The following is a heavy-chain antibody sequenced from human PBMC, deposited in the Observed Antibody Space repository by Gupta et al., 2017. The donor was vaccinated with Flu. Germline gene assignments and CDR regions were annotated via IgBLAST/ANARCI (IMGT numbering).Heavy chain of an antibody. Sequence: GMHWVRQAPGKGLEWVAVIWNDGSKKYYLDAVKGRFTISRDSSKNTLYVQMNSLRVDDTAMYYCARSNYGDYSGHDAFDIWGQGTMVIVSS. CDR2: IWNDGSKK. CDR3: ARSNYGDYSGHDAFDI. CDR1: G. J-gene: IGHJ3*02. D-gene: IGHD4-17*01. V-gene: IGHV3-33*01.